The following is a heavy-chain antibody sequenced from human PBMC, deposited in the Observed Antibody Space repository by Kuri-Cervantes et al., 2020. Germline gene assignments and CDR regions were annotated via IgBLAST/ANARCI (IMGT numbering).Heavy chain of an antibody. J-gene: IGHJ5*02. CDR1: GGSISSSNW. Sequence: SETLSLTCAVSGGSISSSNWWSWVRQPPGKGLEWIGEIYHSGSTNYNPSLKSRVTISVDTSKNQFSLKLSSVTAADTAVYYCARQGYGSTTPEFDPWGQGTLVTVSS. CDR3: ARQGYGSTTPEFDP. V-gene: IGHV4-4*02. D-gene: IGHD2-2*01. CDR2: IYHSGST.